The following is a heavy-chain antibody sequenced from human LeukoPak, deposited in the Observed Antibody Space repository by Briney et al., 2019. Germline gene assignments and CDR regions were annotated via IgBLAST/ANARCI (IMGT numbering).Heavy chain of an antibody. J-gene: IGHJ4*02. D-gene: IGHD6-13*01. CDR3: ASAPSIAAAGMGYFDY. V-gene: IGHV5-51*01. CDR2: PGDSDT. Sequence: PGDSDTRYSPSFQGQVTISADKSISTAYLQWSSLKASDTAMYYCASAPSIAAAGMGYFDYWGQGTLVTVSS.